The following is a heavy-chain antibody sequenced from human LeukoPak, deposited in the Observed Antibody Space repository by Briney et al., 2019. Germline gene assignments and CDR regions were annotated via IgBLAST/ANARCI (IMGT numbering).Heavy chain of an antibody. CDR3: ARVYSYDEFDY. V-gene: IGHV1-2*02. CDR1: GYTFTGYY. D-gene: IGHD5-18*01. Sequence: ASLRVSSEASGYTFTGYYMHWVRQAPGQGRECVGWIKHNSGGTNYAQKFQGRVTMTRDTSISTAYMELSRLRSDDTAVCYCARVYSYDEFDYWGQGTLVTVSS. J-gene: IGHJ4*02. CDR2: IKHNSGGT.